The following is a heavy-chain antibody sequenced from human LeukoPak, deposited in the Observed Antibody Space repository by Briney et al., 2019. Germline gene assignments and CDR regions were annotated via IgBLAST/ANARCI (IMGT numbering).Heavy chain of an antibody. CDR3: ASKPRGESRPFDY. J-gene: IGHJ4*02. CDR2: INVANGDT. D-gene: IGHD3-16*01. CDR1: GYTFTAHA. Sequence: SSVKFSCKASGYTFTAHAVHWVRQAPAQRLEWMGWINVANGDTGYSQQFQDRVTITRDTSASTGYMEMSSLISEDTAVYYCASKPRGESRPFDYWGQGTLVTVSS. V-gene: IGHV1-3*01.